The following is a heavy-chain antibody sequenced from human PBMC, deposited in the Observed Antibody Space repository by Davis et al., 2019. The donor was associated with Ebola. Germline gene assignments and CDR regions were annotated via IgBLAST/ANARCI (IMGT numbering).Heavy chain of an antibody. CDR1: GDSFSDYF. CDR2: TYYSGST. D-gene: IGHD3/OR15-3a*01. V-gene: IGHV4-34*01. J-gene: IGHJ4*02. CDR3: ARLDSQRYFDY. Sequence: SETLSLTCAVYGDSFSDYFWSWIRQPPGLGLEWIGSTYYSGSTYYNPSLKSRVTISVDTSNNQFSLKLNSVTAADTAMYYCARLDSQRYFDYWGQGTLVTISS.